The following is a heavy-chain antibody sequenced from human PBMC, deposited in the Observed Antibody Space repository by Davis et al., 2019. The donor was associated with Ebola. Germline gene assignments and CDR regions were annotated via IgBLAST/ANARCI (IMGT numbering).Heavy chain of an antibody. J-gene: IGHJ6*02. V-gene: IGHV1-2*02. CDR1: GGTFSSYA. D-gene: IGHD2-8*01. CDR3: AGASPPEYNVWSRNPHYHYFTMDV. Sequence: ASVKVSCKASGGTFSSYAISWVRQAPGQGLEWMGWINPNNGDTKLAQSFQGRVTMTRDTSIGTAYMELSRLRSDDTAVFLCAGASPPEYNVWSRNPHYHYFTMDVWGQGTTVTVSS. CDR2: INPNNGDT.